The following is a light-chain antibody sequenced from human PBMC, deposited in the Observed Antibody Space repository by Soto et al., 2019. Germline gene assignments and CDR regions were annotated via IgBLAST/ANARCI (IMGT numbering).Light chain of an antibody. CDR1: QAIISD. CDR3: QLRSNGLYT. J-gene: IGKJ2*01. V-gene: IGKV3-11*01. Sequence: PGERATLSCRASQAIISDLAWYQQKPGQAPRLVIYDASNRATDIPARFSGSGSGTDFTLTISSLEPEDFAVFYCQLRSNGLYTFRQGTKLDIK. CDR2: DAS.